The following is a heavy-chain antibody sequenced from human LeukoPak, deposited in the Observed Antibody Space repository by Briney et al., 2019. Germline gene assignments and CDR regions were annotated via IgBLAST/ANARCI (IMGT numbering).Heavy chain of an antibody. D-gene: IGHD3-9*01. V-gene: IGHV3-48*04. Sequence: GGSLRLSCAASGFTFSSYSMNWVRQAPGKGLEWLSYISYNSGTISYADSVKGRFTVSRDDAANSLYLQMTSLRVEDTAVYYCARGRLGGHFNWMPTPPDYWGQGTLVTVSS. J-gene: IGHJ4*02. CDR2: ISYNSGTI. CDR3: ARGRLGGHFNWMPTPPDY. CDR1: GFTFSSYS.